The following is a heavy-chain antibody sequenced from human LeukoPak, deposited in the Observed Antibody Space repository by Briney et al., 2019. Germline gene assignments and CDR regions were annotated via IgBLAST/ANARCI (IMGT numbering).Heavy chain of an antibody. CDR2: ISNDGSII. V-gene: IGHV3-30*18. D-gene: IGHD4-11*01. CDR3: AKSKSPYPMDYIFDF. Sequence: PGGSLRLSCAASGFSFSSYGMHWVRKAPGKGLEWVAVISNDGSIIKYGDSVKGRFTISRDNSKNTLYVQMNSLRTDDAAVYYCAKSKSPYPMDYIFDFWGQGTLVTVSS. J-gene: IGHJ4*02. CDR1: GFSFSSYG.